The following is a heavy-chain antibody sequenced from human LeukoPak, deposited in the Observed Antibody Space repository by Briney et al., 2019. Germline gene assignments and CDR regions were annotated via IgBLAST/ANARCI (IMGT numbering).Heavy chain of an antibody. Sequence: PSQTLSLTCTVSGGSISSGGYYWSWIRQPPGKGLEWIGEINHSGSTNYNPSLKSRVTISVDTSKNQFSLKLSSVTAADTAVYYCARGAWSSGSSEKQYNWFDPWGQGTLVTVSS. CDR1: GGSISSGGYY. CDR2: INHSGST. D-gene: IGHD3-10*01. V-gene: IGHV4-30-2*01. CDR3: ARGAWSSGSSEKQYNWFDP. J-gene: IGHJ5*02.